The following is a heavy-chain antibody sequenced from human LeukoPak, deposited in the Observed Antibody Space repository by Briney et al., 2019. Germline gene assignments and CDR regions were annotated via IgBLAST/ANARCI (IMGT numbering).Heavy chain of an antibody. CDR3: AKVPGWRNWKEYYFDY. J-gene: IGHJ4*02. Sequence: PGGSLRLSCAASGFTFSSYMMNWVRQAPGKGLEWVAVISYDGSNKYYADSVKGRFTISRDNSKNTLYLQMNSLRAEDTAVYYCAKVPGWRNWKEYYFDYWGQGTLVTVSS. D-gene: IGHD1-20*01. V-gene: IGHV3-30*18. CDR2: ISYDGSNK. CDR1: GFTFSSYM.